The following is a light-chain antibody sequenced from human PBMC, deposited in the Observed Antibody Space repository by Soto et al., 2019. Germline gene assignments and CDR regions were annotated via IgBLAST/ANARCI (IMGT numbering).Light chain of an antibody. CDR3: CSYAGRNTLV. CDR2: EVV. CDR1: KNDIGVYDF. J-gene: IGLJ3*02. V-gene: IGLV2-8*01. Sequence: QSVLTQPPSASGSPGQSVTISCTGTKNDIGVYDFVSWYQHHPGKAPRLIIYEVVQRPSGVPDRFSGSKSGNTASLTVSGLQAADEADYYCCSYAGRNTLVFGGGTKLTVL.